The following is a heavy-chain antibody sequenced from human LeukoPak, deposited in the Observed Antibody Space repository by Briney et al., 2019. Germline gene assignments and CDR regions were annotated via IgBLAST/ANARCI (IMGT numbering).Heavy chain of an antibody. Sequence: PGGSLRLSCAASGFTFSSYAMHWVRQAPGKGLEWVAVISYDGSNKYYADSVKGRFTISRDNSKNTLYLQMNSLRAEDTAVYYCARDGDSYYDSSGYYVDYWGQGTLVTVSS. CDR3: ARDGDSYYDSSGYYVDY. CDR2: ISYDGSNK. V-gene: IGHV3-30*04. CDR1: GFTFSSYA. J-gene: IGHJ4*02. D-gene: IGHD3-22*01.